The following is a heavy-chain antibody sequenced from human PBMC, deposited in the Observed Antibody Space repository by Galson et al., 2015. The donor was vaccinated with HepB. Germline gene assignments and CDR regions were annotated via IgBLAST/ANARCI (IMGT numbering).Heavy chain of an antibody. CDR3: ARSNALDV. Sequence: SLRLSCAASGFTFSNYWMHWVRQAPGKGLVCVSRINYDGSSTNYADSVKGRFTISRDNAKNTLYLQMNSLRAEDTAVYYCARSNALDVWGQGTTVTVSS. J-gene: IGHJ6*02. CDR1: GFTFSNYW. CDR2: INYDGSST. V-gene: IGHV3-74*01.